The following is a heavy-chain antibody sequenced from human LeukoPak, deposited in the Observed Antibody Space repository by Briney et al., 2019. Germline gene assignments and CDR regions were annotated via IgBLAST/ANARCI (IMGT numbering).Heavy chain of an antibody. CDR1: GFTLSSYA. CDR2: ISVSGNT. Sequence: GGSLRLSCAASGFTLSSYAMSWVRQAPGKGLEWVSAISVSGNTYHADSVKGRFTISRDNAKNSLYLQMNSLRAEDTALYYCAKDLSWEVLGGFDYWGQGTLVTDSS. V-gene: IGHV3-23*01. D-gene: IGHD1-26*01. J-gene: IGHJ4*02. CDR3: AKDLSWEVLGGFDY.